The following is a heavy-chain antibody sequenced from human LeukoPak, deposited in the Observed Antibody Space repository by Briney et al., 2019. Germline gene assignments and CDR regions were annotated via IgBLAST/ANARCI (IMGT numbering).Heavy chain of an antibody. CDR2: IKHDGSEK. V-gene: IGHV3-7*01. J-gene: IGHJ3*02. Sequence: GGSLRLSCVVSGFTCSDYWMSWVRQAPGKGLQWVGNIKHDGSEKYYVDSVNGRFTISRDNAKNSLYLQMNSLRAEDTAVYYCAGSGGVIASDAFDIWGQGTMVTVSS. D-gene: IGHD3-16*02. CDR3: AGSGGVIASDAFDI. CDR1: GFTCSDYW.